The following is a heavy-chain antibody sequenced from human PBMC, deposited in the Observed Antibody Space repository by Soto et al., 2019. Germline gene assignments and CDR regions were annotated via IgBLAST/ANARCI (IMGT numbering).Heavy chain of an antibody. CDR3: ARHRPAAYFDY. CDR2: IIPMLGIA. Sequence: SVKVSCKASGGTFSSYTFSWVRQAPGQGLEWMGRIIPMLGIANYAQKFQGRVTITADKSTSTAYIELSSLRSEDTAVYYCARHRPAAYFDYWGQGTLVTVSS. CDR1: GGTFSSYT. J-gene: IGHJ4*02. V-gene: IGHV1-69*02. D-gene: IGHD6-13*01.